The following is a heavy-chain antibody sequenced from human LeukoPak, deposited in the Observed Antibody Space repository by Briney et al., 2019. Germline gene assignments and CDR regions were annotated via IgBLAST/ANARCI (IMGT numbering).Heavy chain of an antibody. CDR2: IKQDGSEK. Sequence: GGSLRLSCAASGFTFSSYWMSWVRQAPGKGLEWVANIKQDGSEKYYVDSVKGRFTISSDNAKNSLYLQMNSLRAEDTAVYYCARGPHYYDSSGYYPDYWGQGTLVTVSS. J-gene: IGHJ4*02. V-gene: IGHV3-7*01. CDR1: GFTFSSYW. CDR3: ARGPHYYDSSGYYPDY. D-gene: IGHD3-22*01.